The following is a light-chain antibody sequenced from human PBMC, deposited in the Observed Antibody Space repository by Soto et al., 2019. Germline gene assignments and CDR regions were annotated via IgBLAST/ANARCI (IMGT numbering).Light chain of an antibody. CDR2: LGS. J-gene: IGKJ1*01. CDR1: QSLLHSNGYNY. CDR3: MQAIQTPPT. V-gene: IGKV2-28*01. Sequence: IVMTQSPLSLPVTPGEPASISCRSSQSLLHSNGYNYLDWYLQKTGQSPQLLIYLGSNRASGVPDRFSGSGSGTDFTLRISRVEAEDVGVYYCMQAIQTPPTFGQGTKVEIK.